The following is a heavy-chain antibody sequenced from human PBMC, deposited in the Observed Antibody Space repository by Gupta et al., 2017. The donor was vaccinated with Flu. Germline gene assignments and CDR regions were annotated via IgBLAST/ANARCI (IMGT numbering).Heavy chain of an antibody. CDR3: AKRWKAAAGPTHFDY. J-gene: IGHJ4*02. V-gene: IGHV3-30*18. D-gene: IGHD6-13*01. CDR1: GFSFSSYG. CDR2: ISYDGSNK. Sequence: QVQLVESGGGVVQPARSLRLSCAASGFSFSSYGLHWVRQAPGKGLEWVAVISYDGSNKYYADSVKGRFTISRDNSKNTLYLQMNSLRAEDTAVYYCAKRWKAAAGPTHFDYWGQGTLVTVSS.